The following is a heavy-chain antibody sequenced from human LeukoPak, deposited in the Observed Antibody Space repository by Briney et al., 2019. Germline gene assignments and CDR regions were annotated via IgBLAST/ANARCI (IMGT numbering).Heavy chain of an antibody. Sequence: GRSLRLSCAASGFTFSSYGMHWVSQAPGKGLEWVAVIWYDGSNKYYADSVKGRFTISRDNSKNTLYLQMNSLRAEDTAVYYCARDPWGYCSSTSCPRGAFDIWGQGTMVTVSS. CDR1: GFTFSSYG. V-gene: IGHV3-33*01. CDR3: ARDPWGYCSSTSCPRGAFDI. J-gene: IGHJ3*02. CDR2: IWYDGSNK. D-gene: IGHD2-2*01.